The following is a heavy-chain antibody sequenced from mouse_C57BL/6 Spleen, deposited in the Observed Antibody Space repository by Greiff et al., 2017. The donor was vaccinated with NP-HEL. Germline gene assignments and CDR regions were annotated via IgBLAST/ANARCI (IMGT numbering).Heavy chain of an antibody. D-gene: IGHD2-2*01. CDR1: GFTFSDYY. Sequence: DVHLVESGGGLVQPGGSLKLSCAASGFTFSDYYMYWVRQTPEKRLEWVAYISNGGGSTYYPDTVKGRFTISRDNAKNTLYLQMSRLKSEDTAMYYCARYGYNEGAMDYWGQGTSVTVSS. CDR2: ISNGGGST. V-gene: IGHV5-12*01. J-gene: IGHJ4*01. CDR3: ARYGYNEGAMDY.